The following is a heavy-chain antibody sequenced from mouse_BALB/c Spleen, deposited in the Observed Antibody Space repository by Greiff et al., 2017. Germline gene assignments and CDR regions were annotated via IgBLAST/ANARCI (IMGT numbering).Heavy chain of an antibody. CDR1: GYTFTSYW. CDR2: IYPGNSDT. CDR3: TREEDSLDAMDY. J-gene: IGHJ4*01. V-gene: IGHV1-5*01. Sequence: EVQLQQSGTVLARPGASVKMSCTASGYTFTSYWMHWVKQRPGQGLEWIGAIYPGNSDTSYNQKFKGKAKLTAVTSTSTAYMELSSLTNEDSAVYYCTREEDSLDAMDYWGQGTSVTVSS.